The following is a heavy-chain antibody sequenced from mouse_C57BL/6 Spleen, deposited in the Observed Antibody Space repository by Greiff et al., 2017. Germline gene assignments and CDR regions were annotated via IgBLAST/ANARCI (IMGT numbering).Heavy chain of an antibody. Sequence: QVQLQQPGAELVKPGASVKLSCKASGYTFTSYWMQWVKQRPGQGLEWIGEIDPSDSYTNYNQKFKGKATLTVDTSSSTAYMQLSSLTSEDSAVDYCARDYYGSSYRYFDVWGTGTTVTVSS. CDR3: ARDYYGSSYRYFDV. J-gene: IGHJ1*03. CDR1: GYTFTSYW. D-gene: IGHD1-1*01. V-gene: IGHV1-50*01. CDR2: IDPSDSYT.